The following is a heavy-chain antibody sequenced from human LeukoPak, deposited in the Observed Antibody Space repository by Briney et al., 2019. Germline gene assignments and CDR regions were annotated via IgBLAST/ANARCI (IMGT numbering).Heavy chain of an antibody. D-gene: IGHD3-22*01. Sequence: GGSLRLSCAAPGFTFGSYSINWVRQAPGKGLEWVSYIGRSSSSIYYADSVKGRFTISRDNAKDSVYLQMNSLRAEDTAVYYCVRDRDYYDSSGYYAYYYYMDVGGKGTTVTVSS. CDR1: GFTFGSYS. V-gene: IGHV3-48*01. CDR3: VRDRDYYDSSGYYAYYYYMDV. CDR2: IGRSSSSI. J-gene: IGHJ6*03.